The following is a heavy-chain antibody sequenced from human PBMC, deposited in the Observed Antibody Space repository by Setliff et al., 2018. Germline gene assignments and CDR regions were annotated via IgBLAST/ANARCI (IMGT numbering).Heavy chain of an antibody. Sequence: GGSLDSPVQPLDSPCMNWVRQAPGKGLEWVSSISSDSRYIYYADSLKGRFTISRDNAKNSLYLQMNSLRAEDTAVYFCARSESCGSSHCSPYDYWGQGALVTVSS. CDR3: ARSESCGSSHCSPYDY. J-gene: IGHJ4*02. V-gene: IGHV3-21*01. CDR1: DSPC. D-gene: IGHD3-10*01. CDR2: ISSDSRYI.